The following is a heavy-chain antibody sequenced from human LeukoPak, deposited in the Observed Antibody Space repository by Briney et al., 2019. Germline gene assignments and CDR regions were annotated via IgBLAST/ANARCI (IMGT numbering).Heavy chain of an antibody. CDR1: GGTFSSYA. CDR2: IIPILGIA. D-gene: IGHD3-22*01. V-gene: IGHV1-69*04. J-gene: IGHJ4*02. CDR3: ASLNKGHYDQHPYYFGY. Sequence: SVKVSCKASGGTFSSYAISWVRQAPGQGLEWMGRIIPILGIANYAQKFQGRVTITADKSTSTAYMELSSLRSEDTAVYYCASLNKGHYDQHPYYFGYWGQGTLFTVSS.